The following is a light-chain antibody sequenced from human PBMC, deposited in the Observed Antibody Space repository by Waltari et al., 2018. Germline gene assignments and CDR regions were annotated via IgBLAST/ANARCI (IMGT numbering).Light chain of an antibody. CDR2: GAS. CDR3: QQYDISPLT. Sequence: EIVLTQSPGTLSLSPGERATLSCRASQNVRTTYLAWYQQKPGQAPTLLIDGASSRDTGIPDRFSGSGSGTDFSLTISSLEPEDFAVYYGQQYDISPLTFGGGTKVEIK. J-gene: IGKJ4*01. CDR1: QNVRTTY. V-gene: IGKV3-20*01.